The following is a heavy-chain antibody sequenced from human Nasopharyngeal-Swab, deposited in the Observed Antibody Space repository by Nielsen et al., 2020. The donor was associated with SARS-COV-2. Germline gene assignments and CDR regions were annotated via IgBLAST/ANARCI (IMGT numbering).Heavy chain of an antibody. D-gene: IGHD6-19*01. J-gene: IGHJ4*02. CDR1: GFTFDDYA. CDR2: ITWNGNSI. Sequence: SLKISCAASGFTFDDYAMHWVRQAPGKGLEWVSGITWNGNSIDYADSVKGRFTISRDNAKNSLYLQMNSLRTEDTVLYYCAKAPVSVSVAGTFDYWGQGTLVTVSS. CDR3: AKAPVSVSVAGTFDY. V-gene: IGHV3-9*01.